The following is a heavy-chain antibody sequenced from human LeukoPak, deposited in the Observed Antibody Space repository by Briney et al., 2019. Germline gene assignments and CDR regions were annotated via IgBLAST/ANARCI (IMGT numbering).Heavy chain of an antibody. V-gene: IGHV4-34*01. CDR2: INHSRST. CDR3: ARPPYYYGSGRGYMDV. J-gene: IGHJ6*03. CDR1: GGSFSGYY. D-gene: IGHD3-10*01. Sequence: SETLSLTCAVYGGSFSGYYWSWIRQPPGKGLEWIGEINHSRSTNYNPSLKSRVTISVDTSKNQFSLKLSSVTAADTAVYYCARPPYYYGSGRGYMDVWGKGTTVTISS.